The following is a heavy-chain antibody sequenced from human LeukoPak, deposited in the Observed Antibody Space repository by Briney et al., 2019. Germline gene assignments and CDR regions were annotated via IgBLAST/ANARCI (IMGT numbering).Heavy chain of an antibody. J-gene: IGHJ6*02. D-gene: IGHD3-10*01. Sequence: SQTLSLTCAVSGGSISSGGYSWSWIRQPPGKGLEWIGYIYHSGSTYYNPSLKSRVTISVDRSKNQFSLKLSSVTAADTAVYYCARVCPFMVRGVTLSYGMDVWGQGTTVTVSS. V-gene: IGHV4-30-2*01. CDR2: IYHSGST. CDR3: ARVCPFMVRGVTLSYGMDV. CDR1: GGSISSGGYS.